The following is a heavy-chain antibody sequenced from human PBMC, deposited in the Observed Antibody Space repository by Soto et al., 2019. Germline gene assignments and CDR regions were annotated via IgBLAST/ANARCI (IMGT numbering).Heavy chain of an antibody. CDR1: GFTFSTYA. J-gene: IGHJ4*02. CDR2: VSASGLNT. V-gene: IGHV3-23*01. CDR3: VKDRPRRTSGNFFDY. Sequence: GGSLRLSCAASGFTFSTYAMAWVRQAPGKGLEWVSGVSASGLNTDYADPVKGRFYISRDNSKNTVSLHMNSLRVEHTALYYCVKDRPRRTSGNFFDYWGQGTPVTVSS. D-gene: IGHD1-1*01.